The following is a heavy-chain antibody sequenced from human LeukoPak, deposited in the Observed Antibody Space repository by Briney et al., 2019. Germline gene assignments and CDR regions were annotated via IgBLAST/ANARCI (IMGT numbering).Heavy chain of an antibody. CDR2: IIPIFGTA. CDR3: ARSGSRGVVVPAATGAFDI. V-gene: IGHV1-69*05. D-gene: IGHD2-2*01. CDR1: GGTFSSYA. J-gene: IGHJ3*02. Sequence: SVKVSCKASGGTFSSYAISWVRQAPGQGLEWMGGIIPIFGTANYAQKFQGRVTITTDESTSTAYMELSSLRSEDTAVYYCARSGSRGVVVPAATGAFDIWGQGTMVTVSS.